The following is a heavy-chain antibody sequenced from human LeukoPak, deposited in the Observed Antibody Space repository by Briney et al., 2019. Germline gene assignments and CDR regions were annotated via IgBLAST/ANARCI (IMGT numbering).Heavy chain of an antibody. J-gene: IGHJ4*02. CDR1: GGSISSGDYY. V-gene: IGHV4-61*08. CDR3: ARGSSDNAYKYAY. CDR2: IYYSGGP. Sequence: PSETLSLTCTVSGGSISSGDYYWNWIRQPPGKRLEWIGHIYYSGGPAYNPSLKSRVTMSVDTSKNQLSLRVSSVTAADTAVYYCARGSSDNAYKYAYWGQGTLVTVSS. D-gene: IGHD5-24*01.